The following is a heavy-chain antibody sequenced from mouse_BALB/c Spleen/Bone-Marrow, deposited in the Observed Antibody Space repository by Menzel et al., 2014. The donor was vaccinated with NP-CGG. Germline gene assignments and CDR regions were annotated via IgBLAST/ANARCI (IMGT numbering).Heavy chain of an antibody. CDR1: GFTFSTYA. J-gene: IGHJ3*01. V-gene: IGHV5-9-4*01. D-gene: IGHD1-1*01. CDR3: ARDGYGSSD. CDR2: ISSGGSYT. Sequence: EVKVVESGGVLVKPGGSLKLSCAASGFTFSTYAMSWVRQSPEKRLEWVAEISSGGSYTYYPDTVTGRFTFSRDNAKNTLYLEMSSLRSEDTAMYYCARDGYGSSDWGQGTLVTVSA.